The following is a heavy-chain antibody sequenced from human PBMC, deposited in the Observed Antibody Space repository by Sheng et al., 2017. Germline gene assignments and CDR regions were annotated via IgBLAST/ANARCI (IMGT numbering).Heavy chain of an antibody. D-gene: IGHD3-10*01. V-gene: IGHV4-31*03. Sequence: QVQLQESGPGLVKPSQTLSLTCTVSGGSISSGGYYWSWIRQHPGKGLEWIGYIYYSGSTYYNPSLKSRVTISVDTSKNQFSLKLSSVTAADTAVYYCARAPQGLRGGYYYGSGSYYFIFDYWGQGTLVTV. J-gene: IGHJ4*02. CDR1: GGSISSGGYY. CDR3: ARAPQGLRGGYYYGSGSYYFIFDY. CDR2: IYYSGST.